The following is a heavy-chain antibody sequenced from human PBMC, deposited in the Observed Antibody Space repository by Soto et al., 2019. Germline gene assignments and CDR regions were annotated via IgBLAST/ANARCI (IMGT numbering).Heavy chain of an antibody. CDR3: AGDGSSSGGCSGGRCVYGMDV. D-gene: IGHD2-15*01. CDR1: GYTFTSYY. V-gene: IGHV1-46*01. Sequence: GASVKVSCKASGYTFTSYYMHWVRQAPGQGLEWMGIINPSGGSTSYAQKFQGRVTMTRDTSTSTVYMELSSLRSEDTAVYYCAGDGSSSGGCSGGRCVYGMDVWGQGTTVTVSS. J-gene: IGHJ6*02. CDR2: INPSGGST.